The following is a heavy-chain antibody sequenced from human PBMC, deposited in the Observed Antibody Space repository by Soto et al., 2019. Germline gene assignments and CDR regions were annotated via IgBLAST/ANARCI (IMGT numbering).Heavy chain of an antibody. CDR2: INHSGST. J-gene: IGHJ4*02. V-gene: IGHV4-34*01. CDR3: ARVLRYFDWLSPYYFDY. D-gene: IGHD3-9*01. Sequence: PSETLSLTCAVYGGSFSGYYWSWIRQPPGKGLEWIGEINHSGSTNYNPSLKSRVTISVDTSKNQFSLKLSSVTAADTAVYYCARVLRYFDWLSPYYFDYWGQGTLVTVSS. CDR1: GGSFSGYY.